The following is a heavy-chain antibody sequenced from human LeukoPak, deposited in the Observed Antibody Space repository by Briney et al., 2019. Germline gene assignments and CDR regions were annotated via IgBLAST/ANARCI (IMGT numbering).Heavy chain of an antibody. CDR3: ARKGGYLTRYYYMDV. J-gene: IGHJ6*03. V-gene: IGHV5-51*01. D-gene: IGHD3-22*01. Sequence: GESLKISCKGSGYSFTSYWIAWVRQMPGKGLEWMGIINPGDSDTRYSPSFQGQVTISADKSISTAYLQWSSLKASDTAMYYCARKGGYLTRYYYMDVWGKGTTVTVSS. CDR2: INPGDSDT. CDR1: GYSFTSYW.